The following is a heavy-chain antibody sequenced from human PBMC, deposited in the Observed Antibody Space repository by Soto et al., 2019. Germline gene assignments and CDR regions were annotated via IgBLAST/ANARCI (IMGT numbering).Heavy chain of an antibody. J-gene: IGHJ5*02. CDR1: GFTFIDYA. CDR2: ISGSGFTP. V-gene: IGHV3-23*01. D-gene: IGHD6-13*01. Sequence: QAGGSLRLSCAASGFTFIDYAMTFFRQAPGKGLDWVASISGSGFTPYYAASVKGRFTISRDNSKNMVYLQMNSLRVEDTAIYYCVNSDSTSAPWGQGSLVTVSS. CDR3: VNSDSTSAP.